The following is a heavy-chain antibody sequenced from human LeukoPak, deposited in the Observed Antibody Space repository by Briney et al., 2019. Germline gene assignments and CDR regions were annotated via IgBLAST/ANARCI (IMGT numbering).Heavy chain of an antibody. CDR1: VYSFTSYG. CDR2: MNPNSGNT. CDR3: ARGESPPMVWGVIRD. D-gene: IGHD3-10*01. Sequence: ASVTVSCKVSVYSFTSYGIYWVRLGKRHGLEWVGWMNPNSGNTGYAQHFHGRVTMTRNTSISTAYMELSSLRSEDTAVYYCARGESPPMVWGVIRDWGQGTLVTVSS. V-gene: IGHV1-8*01. J-gene: IGHJ4*02.